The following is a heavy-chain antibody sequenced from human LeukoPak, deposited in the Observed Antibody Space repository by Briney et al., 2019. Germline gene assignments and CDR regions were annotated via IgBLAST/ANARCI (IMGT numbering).Heavy chain of an antibody. CDR1: GFTFSSYW. V-gene: IGHV3-7*01. J-gene: IGHJ4*02. CDR2: IKQDGSEK. CDR3: ASSNGYGDYEFDY. Sequence: GGSLRLSCAASGFTFSSYWMSWVRQAPGKGLEWVANIKQDGSEKYYVDSVKGRFTISRDNAKNSLYLQMNSLRAEDTAVYYCASSNGYGDYEFDYWGQGTLVTVSS. D-gene: IGHD4-17*01.